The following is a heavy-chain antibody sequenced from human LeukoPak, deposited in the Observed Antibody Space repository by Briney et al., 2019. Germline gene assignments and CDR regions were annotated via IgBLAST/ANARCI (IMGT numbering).Heavy chain of an antibody. CDR3: ARGEGWNYVSWFDP. D-gene: IGHD1-7*01. J-gene: IGHJ5*02. V-gene: IGHV3-21*01. Sequence: GGSLRLSCAASGFTFSSYSMNWVRQAPGKGLEWVSSISSSSSYIYYADSVKGRFTISRDNAKNSLYLQMNSLRAEDTAVYYCARGEGWNYVSWFDPWGQGTLVTVSS. CDR1: GFTFSSYS. CDR2: ISSSSSYI.